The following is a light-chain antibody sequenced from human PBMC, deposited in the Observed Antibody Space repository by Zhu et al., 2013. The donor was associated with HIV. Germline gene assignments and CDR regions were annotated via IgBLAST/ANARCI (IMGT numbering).Light chain of an antibody. CDR2: TIN. Sequence: QTVVTQEPSLTVSPGGTVTLTCASSTGTVTSGYYPNWLQQKPGQAPGTLTYTINNKNSWTPVRFSGSLLGGKAALTLSGVQPEDEAEYYCLLYCGGTLVFGGGTKLTVL. CDR1: TGTVTSGYY. CDR3: LLYCGGTLV. V-gene: IGLV7-43*01. J-gene: IGLJ3*02.